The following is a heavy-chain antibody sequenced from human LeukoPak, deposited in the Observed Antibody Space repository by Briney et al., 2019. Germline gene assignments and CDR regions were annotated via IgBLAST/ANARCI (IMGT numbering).Heavy chain of an antibody. D-gene: IGHD3-10*01. CDR2: TYYGGST. J-gene: IGHJ5*02. V-gene: IGHV4-59*08. Sequence: PSETLSLTCKVSGGSIRSYHWSWIRQPPGKGLEWIAYTYYGGSTDYNPSLKSRVTTSVDTSKNQFSLKLNSVTAADTAVYYCARGVSMVRGVVYHNWFDPWGQGNLVTVSS. CDR1: GGSIRSYH. CDR3: ARGVSMVRGVVYHNWFDP.